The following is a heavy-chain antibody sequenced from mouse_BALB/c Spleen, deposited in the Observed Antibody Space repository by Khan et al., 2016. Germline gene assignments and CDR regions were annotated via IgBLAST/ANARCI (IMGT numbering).Heavy chain of an antibody. Sequence: EVQLQESGPGLVKPSQSLSLTCTVTDYSITSDYAWNWIRQFPGNKLEWMGYISYSGSTSYNPSLKSRISITPDTSKNQFFLQLNSVTTEDTATYDCAREYDGSSYLNYWGQGTTLTVSS. CDR3: AREYDGSSYLNY. CDR1: DYSITSDYA. CDR2: ISYSGST. D-gene: IGHD1-1*01. V-gene: IGHV3-2*02. J-gene: IGHJ2*01.